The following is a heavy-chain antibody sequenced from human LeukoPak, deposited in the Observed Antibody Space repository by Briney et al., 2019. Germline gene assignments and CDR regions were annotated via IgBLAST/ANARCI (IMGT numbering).Heavy chain of an antibody. D-gene: IGHD3-10*01. CDR1: GFTFSSYS. V-gene: IGHV3-21*01. J-gene: IGHJ4*02. CDR3: AARDSYGSGSYPIDY. CDR2: ISSRSTYI. Sequence: GGSLRLSCAASGFTFSSYSMNWVRQAPGKGLEWVSSISSRSTYIYYADSLKGRFTISRDNAKNSLYLQMNSLRAEDMAVYYCAARDSYGSGSYPIDYWGQGTLVTVSS.